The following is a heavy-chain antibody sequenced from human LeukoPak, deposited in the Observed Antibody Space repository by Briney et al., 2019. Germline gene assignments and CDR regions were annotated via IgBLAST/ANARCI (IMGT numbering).Heavy chain of an antibody. D-gene: IGHD6-19*01. CDR3: AKHPSVAGSY. Sequence: GGSLRLSCAASGFTFSSYGMHWVRQAPGKGLERVAVISYDGSNKYYADSVKGRFTISRDNSKNTLYLQMNSLRAEDTAVYYCAKHPSVAGSYWGQGTLVTVSS. CDR2: ISYDGSNK. CDR1: GFTFSSYG. V-gene: IGHV3-30*18. J-gene: IGHJ4*02.